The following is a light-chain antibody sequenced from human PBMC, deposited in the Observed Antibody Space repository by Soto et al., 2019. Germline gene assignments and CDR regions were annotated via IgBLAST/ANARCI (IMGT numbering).Light chain of an antibody. CDR2: EVS. V-gene: IGLV2-8*01. CDR3: SSYAGSNNFV. Sequence: QSVLNHPPSAPRAPRQSVPIPRTRTTPYVCGYNYVSWYQQHPGKAPKLMIYEVSKRPSGVPDRFSGSKSGNTASLTVSWLQAEDEADYYCSSYAGSNNFVFGPGTKVTVL. CDR1: TPYVCGYNY. J-gene: IGLJ1*01.